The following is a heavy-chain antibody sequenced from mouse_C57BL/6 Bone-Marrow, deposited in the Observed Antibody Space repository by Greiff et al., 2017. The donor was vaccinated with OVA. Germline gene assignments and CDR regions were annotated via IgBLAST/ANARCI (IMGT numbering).Heavy chain of an antibody. J-gene: IGHJ4*01. CDR3: ARQVVTADYYAMDY. D-gene: IGHD2-2*01. CDR1: GFTFSSYG. V-gene: IGHV5-6*01. Sequence: EVMLVESGGDLVKPGGSLKLSCAASGFTFSSYGMSWVRQTPDKRLEWVATISSGGSYTYYPDSVKGRFTISRDNANNTLYLQMSSLKSEDTAMYYCARQVVTADYYAMDYWGQGTSVTVSS. CDR2: ISSGGSYT.